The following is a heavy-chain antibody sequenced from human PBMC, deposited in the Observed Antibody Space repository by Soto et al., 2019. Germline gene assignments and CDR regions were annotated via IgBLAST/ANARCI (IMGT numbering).Heavy chain of an antibody. CDR2: ISWNSGSI. CDR3: AKDIGEYSSSSVGY. J-gene: IGHJ4*02. D-gene: IGHD6-6*01. CDR1: GFTFDDYA. Sequence: EVQLVESGGGLVQPGRSLRLSCAASGFTFDDYAMHWVRQAPGKGLEWVSGISWNSGSIGYADSVKGRFTISRDNAKNSLYLQMNSLRAEDTALYYCAKDIGEYSSSSVGYWGQGTLVTVSS. V-gene: IGHV3-9*01.